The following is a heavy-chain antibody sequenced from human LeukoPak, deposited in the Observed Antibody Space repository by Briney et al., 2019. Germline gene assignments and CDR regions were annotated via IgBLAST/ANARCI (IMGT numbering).Heavy chain of an antibody. CDR2: INPNSGGT. CDR1: GYTFTDYY. V-gene: IGHV1-2*02. Sequence: VSVKVSCKASGYTFTDYYLHWVRQAPGQGLEWMGWINPNSGGTNYAQKFQGRVTMTRDTSISTAYMELSRLRSDDTAIYYCARGQNRDYSDYGRNYWGQGTLVTVSS. J-gene: IGHJ4*02. CDR3: ARGQNRDYSDYGRNY. D-gene: IGHD4-11*01.